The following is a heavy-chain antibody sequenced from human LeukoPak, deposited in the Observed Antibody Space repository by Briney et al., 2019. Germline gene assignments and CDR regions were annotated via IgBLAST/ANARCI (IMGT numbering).Heavy chain of an antibody. J-gene: IGHJ5*02. CDR1: GGTFSSYA. CDR2: IIPIFGTA. D-gene: IGHD5-24*01. V-gene: IGHV1-69*01. Sequence: SSVKVSCKASGGTFSSYAFSWVRQAPGQGLEWMGGIIPIFGTANYAQKFQGRVTITADESTSTAYMELSSLRSEDTAVYYCARDVEMATIRWFDPWGQGTLVTVSS. CDR3: ARDVEMATIRWFDP.